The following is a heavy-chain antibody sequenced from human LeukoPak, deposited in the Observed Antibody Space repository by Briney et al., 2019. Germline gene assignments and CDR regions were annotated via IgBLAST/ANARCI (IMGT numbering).Heavy chain of an antibody. CDR2: IKQDGSEK. V-gene: IGHV3-7*01. D-gene: IGHD2/OR15-2a*01. CDR1: GFTFSSYE. Sequence: PGGSLRLSCAASGFTFSSYEMNWVRQAPGKGLEWVANIKQDGSEKYYVDSVKGRFTISRDNAKNSLYLQMNSLRAEDTAVYYCASAKSYYSAAFDIWGQGTMVTVSS. J-gene: IGHJ3*02. CDR3: ASAKSYYSAAFDI.